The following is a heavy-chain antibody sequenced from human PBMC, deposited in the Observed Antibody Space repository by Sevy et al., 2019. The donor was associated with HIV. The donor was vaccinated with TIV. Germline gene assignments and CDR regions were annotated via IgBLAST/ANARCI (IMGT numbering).Heavy chain of an antibody. Sequence: GGSLRLSCTASGFTFSNYEMNWVRQAPGKGLEWVSYITLGGNSTYYADSVKGRFTISRDNAKNSLYLQMNSLRAEDTVVYYCARDRQGITVAGADIDYWGQGTLVTVSS. CDR2: ITLGGNST. D-gene: IGHD6-19*01. CDR3: ARDRQGITVAGADIDY. CDR1: GFTFSNYE. J-gene: IGHJ4*02. V-gene: IGHV3-48*03.